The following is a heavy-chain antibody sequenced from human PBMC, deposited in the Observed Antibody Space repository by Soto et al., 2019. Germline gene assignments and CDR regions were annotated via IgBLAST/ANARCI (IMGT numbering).Heavy chain of an antibody. D-gene: IGHD3-3*01. CDR1: GGSFTTGGYY. V-gene: IGHV4-31*03. J-gene: IGHJ4*02. Sequence: SETLSLTCTVSGGSFTTGGYYWSWVRQRPEKGLEWIGYVYDSGHTYYNPSLKSRPATSLDTSKSQFSLKLSSVTAAYTALYFCARTPFGAFDYWGQGILVTVSS. CDR2: VYDSGHT. CDR3: ARTPFGAFDY.